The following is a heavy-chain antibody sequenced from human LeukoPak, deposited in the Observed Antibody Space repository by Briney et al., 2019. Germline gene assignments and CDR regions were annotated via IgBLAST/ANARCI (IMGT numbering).Heavy chain of an antibody. CDR2: ISSSSSYI. Sequence: GGSLRLSCAASGFTFSSYSMNWVRQAPGKGLEWVSSISSSSSYIYYADSVKGRFTISRDNAKNSLYLQMNSLRAEDTAVYYCARDQGCGSTSCYGPDYWGQGTLVTVSS. CDR3: ARDQGCGSTSCYGPDY. D-gene: IGHD2-2*01. J-gene: IGHJ4*02. CDR1: GFTFSSYS. V-gene: IGHV3-21*01.